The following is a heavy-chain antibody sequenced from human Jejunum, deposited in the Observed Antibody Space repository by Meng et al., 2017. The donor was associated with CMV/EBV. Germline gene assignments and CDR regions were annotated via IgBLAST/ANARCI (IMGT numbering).Heavy chain of an antibody. CDR1: DSIISSAYY. J-gene: IGHJ6*02. V-gene: IGHV4-39*07. Sequence: DSIISSAYYWGWIRQAPAKGLEWIWSIYYSGSTYYKSSLRSRVTISVDTSKKQFSLKLKFVTAADTAVYYSARVPQQPTHRLGLDVWGQGTTVTVSS. D-gene: IGHD5-18*01. CDR2: IYYSGST. CDR3: ARVPQQPTHRLGLDV.